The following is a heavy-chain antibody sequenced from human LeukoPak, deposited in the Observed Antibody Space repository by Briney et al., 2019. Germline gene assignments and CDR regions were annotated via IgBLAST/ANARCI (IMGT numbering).Heavy chain of an antibody. CDR3: ARKDYFGSGVYFFDY. D-gene: IGHD3-10*01. CDR2: INPANGDT. Sequence: ASVKVSCKASGYTFTTYPMHWVRQAPGQGLEWMGWINPANGDTGYPRKFQGRVTITRDTSASTAYMELSSLRSEDTALYYCARKDYFGSGVYFFDYWGQGTLVTVSS. CDR1: GYTFTTYP. J-gene: IGHJ4*02. V-gene: IGHV1-3*01.